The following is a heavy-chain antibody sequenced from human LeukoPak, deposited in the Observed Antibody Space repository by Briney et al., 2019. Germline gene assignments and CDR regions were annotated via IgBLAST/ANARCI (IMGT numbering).Heavy chain of an antibody. D-gene: IGHD4-23*01. Sequence: PPETLSLTCTVSRGSISSYFWSWVRPPPGTGLGWIGYIYYIVSANYNPSLQSRVTISEDTSKTQFSLKLSSVTAADTAVYYCASHMYGGNSFDYWGQGTLVTVSS. CDR1: RGSISSYF. J-gene: IGHJ4*02. CDR2: IYYIVSA. CDR3: ASHMYGGNSFDY. V-gene: IGHV4-59*08.